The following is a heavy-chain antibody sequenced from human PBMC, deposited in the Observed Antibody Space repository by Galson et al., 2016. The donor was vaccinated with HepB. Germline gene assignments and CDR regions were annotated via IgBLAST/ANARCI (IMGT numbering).Heavy chain of an antibody. CDR2: ISPYNGNT. Sequence: SVKVSCKASGYTFISYSINWVRQAPGQGLEWMGWISPYNGNTNYAQKFQGRVTMTTDTSTSTVYMELSILRSEDTAVYYCARDEGYYDSSGYEGYFDLWGRGTLVTVSS. D-gene: IGHD3-22*01. V-gene: IGHV1-18*01. CDR1: GYTFISYS. CDR3: ARDEGYYDSSGYEGYFDL. J-gene: IGHJ2*01.